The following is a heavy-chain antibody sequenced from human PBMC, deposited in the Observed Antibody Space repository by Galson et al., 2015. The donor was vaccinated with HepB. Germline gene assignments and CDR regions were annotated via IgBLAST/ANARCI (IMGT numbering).Heavy chain of an antibody. J-gene: IGHJ3*01. CDR2: ISYDGINK. Sequence: SLRLSCAASGFTFSSYGMHWVRQAPGKGLEWVTFISYDGINKYYADSVKGRFIISRDNSKNTLYLQMNSLRAEDTAVYYCAKDGGYCSGGSCYQLGPVDFWGQGTMVTVSS. CDR3: AKDGGYCSGGSCYQLGPVDF. CDR1: GFTFSSYG. V-gene: IGHV3-30*18. D-gene: IGHD2-15*01.